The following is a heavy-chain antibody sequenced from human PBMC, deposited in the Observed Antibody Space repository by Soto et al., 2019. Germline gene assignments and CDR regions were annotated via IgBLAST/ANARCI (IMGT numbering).Heavy chain of an antibody. J-gene: IGHJ4*02. D-gene: IGHD3-10*01. V-gene: IGHV3-66*01. CDR2: IYSGGST. Sequence: GGSLRLSCAASGFTVSSNYMSWVRQAPGKGLEWVSVIYSGGSTYYADSVKGRFTISRDNSKNTLYLQMNSLRAEDTAVYYCARAAYYYGSGSYPLDYWGQGTLVTVS. CDR1: GFTVSSNY. CDR3: ARAAYYYGSGSYPLDY.